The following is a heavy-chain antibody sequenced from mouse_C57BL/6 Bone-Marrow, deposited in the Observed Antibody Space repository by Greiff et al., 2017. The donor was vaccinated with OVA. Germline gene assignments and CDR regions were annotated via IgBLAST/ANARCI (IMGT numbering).Heavy chain of an antibody. CDR1: GYTFTDYY. D-gene: IGHD2-10*01. CDR3: ARSLLLYYYAMDY. V-gene: IGHV1-76*01. J-gene: IGHJ4*01. Sequence: VQLQQSGAELVRPGASVKLSCKASGYTFTDYYINWVQPRPGQGLEWIARIYPGRGHTYYNEEFKGKATLTAEKSSSTAYMQLSSLTAEDSAVDFCARSLLLYYYAMDYWGQGTSVTVSS. CDR2: IYPGRGHT.